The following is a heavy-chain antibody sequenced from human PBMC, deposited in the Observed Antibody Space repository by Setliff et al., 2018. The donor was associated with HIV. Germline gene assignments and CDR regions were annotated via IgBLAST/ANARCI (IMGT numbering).Heavy chain of an antibody. CDR2: IYHSGRT. V-gene: IGHV4-38-2*01. Sequence: PSETLSLTCAVSGYSISSGYYWGWIRQPPGKGLGWIGSIYHSGRTYYNPSLKRRVTISVDTSKNQFSLKLSSVTAADTAVYYCARHPSAYSSGWFYSDYWGQGTLVTVSS. D-gene: IGHD6-19*01. CDR1: GYSISSGYY. J-gene: IGHJ4*02. CDR3: ARHPSAYSSGWFYSDY.